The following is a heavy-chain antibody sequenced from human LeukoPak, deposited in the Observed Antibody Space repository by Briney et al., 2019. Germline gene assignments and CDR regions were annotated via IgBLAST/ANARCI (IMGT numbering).Heavy chain of an antibody. CDR2: IGSDNKP. J-gene: IGHJ4*02. Sequence: GGPLRLSCEASGFTFSAYAMTWVRQAPGKGLEWVSPIGSDNKPHYSESVKGRFAISRDNSKSTLYLQMNSLRAEDMAVYYCAREEWYYFDYWGQGTLVTVSS. CDR3: AREEWYYFDY. V-gene: IGHV3-23*01. CDR1: GFTFSAYA. D-gene: IGHD3-3*01.